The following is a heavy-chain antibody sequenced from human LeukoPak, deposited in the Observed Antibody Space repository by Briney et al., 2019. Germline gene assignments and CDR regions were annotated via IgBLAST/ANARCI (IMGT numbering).Heavy chain of an antibody. CDR3: ARASGPRWGFWFDP. V-gene: IGHV4-59*01. J-gene: IGHJ5*02. Sequence: SETLSLTCTVSGGSISSYYWSWIRQPPGKGREWIGYIYYSGSTNYNPSLKSRVTISVDTSKNQFSLKLSSVTAADTAVYYCARASGPRWGFWFDPWGQGTLVTVSS. CDR1: GGSISSYY. D-gene: IGHD1-14*01. CDR2: IYYSGST.